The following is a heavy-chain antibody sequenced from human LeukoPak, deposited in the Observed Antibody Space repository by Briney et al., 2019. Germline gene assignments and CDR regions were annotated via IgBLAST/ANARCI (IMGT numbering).Heavy chain of an antibody. V-gene: IGHV3-49*04. CDR2: IRSKAYGGTT. Sequence: PGGSLGLSCTASGFTFGDYAMSWVRQAPGKGLEWVGFIRSKAYGGTTEYAASVKGRFTISRDDSKSIAYLQMNSLKTEDTAVYYCTSRRIAAAGPFDYWGQGTLVTVSS. D-gene: IGHD6-13*01. J-gene: IGHJ4*02. CDR1: GFTFGDYA. CDR3: TSRRIAAAGPFDY.